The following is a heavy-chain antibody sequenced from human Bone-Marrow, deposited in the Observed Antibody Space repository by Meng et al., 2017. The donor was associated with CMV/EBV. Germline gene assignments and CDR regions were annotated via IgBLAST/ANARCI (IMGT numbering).Heavy chain of an antibody. Sequence: GESLKISCAASGFTVSSYYITWVRQAPGKGLEWVSSISSSSSYIYYADSVKGRFTISRDNAKNSLYLQMNSLRAEDTAVYYCARGRWMATVYANYFDYWGQGTLVTVSS. CDR2: ISSSSSYI. V-gene: IGHV3-21*01. J-gene: IGHJ4*02. CDR1: GFTVSSYY. D-gene: IGHD5-24*01. CDR3: ARGRWMATVYANYFDY.